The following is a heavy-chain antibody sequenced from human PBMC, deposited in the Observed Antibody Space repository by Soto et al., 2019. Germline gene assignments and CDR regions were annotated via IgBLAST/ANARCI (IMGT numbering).Heavy chain of an antibody. CDR1: GGTFSSYS. CDR3: ARGYDSSGYYYVGYYFDY. Sequence: SVNVSCKSSGGTFSSYSISWVRQAPGQGLEWMGGIIPIFGTANYAQKFQGRVTITADESTSTAYMELSSLRSEDTAVYYCARGYDSSGYYYVGYYFDYWGQGTLVTVSS. J-gene: IGHJ4*02. D-gene: IGHD3-22*01. V-gene: IGHV1-69*13. CDR2: IIPIFGTA.